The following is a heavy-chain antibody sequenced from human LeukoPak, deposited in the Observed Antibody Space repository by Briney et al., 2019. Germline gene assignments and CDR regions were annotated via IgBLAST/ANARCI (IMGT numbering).Heavy chain of an antibody. J-gene: IGHJ6*03. CDR1: GGSFSGYY. CDR3: ATTPPYDYVWGSYRYNYYDYMDV. Sequence: SETLSLTCAVYGGSFSGYYWSWIRKPPGKGLEWIGEINHSGSTNYNPSLKSRVTISVDTSKNQFSLKLSSVTAADTAVYYCATTPPYDYVWGSYRYNYYDYMDVWGKGTTVTISS. V-gene: IGHV4-34*01. CDR2: INHSGST. D-gene: IGHD3-16*02.